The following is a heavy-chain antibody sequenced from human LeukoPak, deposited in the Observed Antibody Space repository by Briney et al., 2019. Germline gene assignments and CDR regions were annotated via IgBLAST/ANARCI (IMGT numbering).Heavy chain of an antibody. J-gene: IGHJ4*02. CDR1: GYTFTGYY. V-gene: IGHV1-2*02. CDR3: AREHCSGGSCCSRLDY. D-gene: IGHD2-15*01. Sequence: ASVKVSCKASGYTFTGYYMHWVRQAPGQGLEWMGWINPNSGGTNYAQKFQGRVTMTRDTSISTAYMELSRLRSDDTAVYYCAREHCSGGSCCSRLDYWGQGTLVTVSS. CDR2: INPNSGGT.